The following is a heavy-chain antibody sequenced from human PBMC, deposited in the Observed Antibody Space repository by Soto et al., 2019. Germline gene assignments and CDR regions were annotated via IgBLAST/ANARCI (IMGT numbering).Heavy chain of an antibody. J-gene: IGHJ6*02. CDR3: ARDLGATKPYYYYYGMDV. CDR1: GYTFTSYA. CDR2: INAGNGNT. Sequence: ASVKVSCKASGYTFTSYAMHWVRHAPGQRXEWMGWINAGNGNTKYSQKFQGRVTITRDTSASTAYMELSSLRSEDTAVYYCARDLGATKPYYYYYGMDVWGQGTTVTVSS. D-gene: IGHD1-26*01. V-gene: IGHV1-3*01.